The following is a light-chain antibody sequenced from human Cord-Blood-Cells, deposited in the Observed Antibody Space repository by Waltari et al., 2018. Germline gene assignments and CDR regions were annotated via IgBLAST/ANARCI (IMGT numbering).Light chain of an antibody. J-gene: IGLJ1*01. CDR1: SSDVGGYNY. CDR2: EVS. CDR3: SSYTSSSTLV. V-gene: IGLV2-14*01. Sequence: QSALTQPASVSGSPGQSITISCTGTSSDVGGYNYVSWYQQHPGNAPKLMIYEVSNRPSGVSDRFAGSKPGNTASLTISGLQAEDEADYYCSSYTSSSTLVFGTGTKLTVL.